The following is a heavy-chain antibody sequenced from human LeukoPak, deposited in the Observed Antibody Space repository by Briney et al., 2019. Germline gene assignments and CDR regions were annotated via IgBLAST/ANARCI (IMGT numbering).Heavy chain of an antibody. CDR3: AKDSTYLVVTECWFDP. J-gene: IGHJ5*02. CDR1: GFTFSSYA. Sequence: PGGSLRLSCAASGFTFSSYAMSWVRQAPGKGLEWVSAISGSGGSTYYADSVKGRFTISRDNSKNTLYLQMNSLRAEDTAVCYCAKDSTYLVVTECWFDPWGQGTLVTVSS. CDR2: ISGSGGST. V-gene: IGHV3-23*01. D-gene: IGHD2-21*02.